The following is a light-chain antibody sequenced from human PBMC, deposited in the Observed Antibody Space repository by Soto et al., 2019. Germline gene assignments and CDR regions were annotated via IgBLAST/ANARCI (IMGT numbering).Light chain of an antibody. J-gene: IGKJ4*01. Sequence: EIVLTQSPATLSLSPGERATLSCRASQSVSSYLAWYQQKPGQAPRLLIYDASNRSTGIPARVSGSGSGTDFTLTIPSLEPEDFAVYYCQQRSNWPSTFGGGTKVELK. V-gene: IGKV3-11*01. CDR3: QQRSNWPST. CDR2: DAS. CDR1: QSVSSY.